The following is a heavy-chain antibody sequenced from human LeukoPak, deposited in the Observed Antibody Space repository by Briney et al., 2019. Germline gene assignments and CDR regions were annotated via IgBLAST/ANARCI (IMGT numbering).Heavy chain of an antibody. D-gene: IGHD6-19*01. CDR1: GFTLSSYA. V-gene: IGHV3-23*01. CDR3: AKGSSSGWSGDYFDY. CDR2: ISGSSSTI. J-gene: IGHJ4*02. Sequence: QPGRSLRLSCAASGFTLSSYAMHWVRQAPGKGLEWVSYISGSSSTIYYADSVKGRFTISRDNSKNTLYLQMNSLRAEDTAVYYCAKGSSSGWSGDYFDYWGQGTLVTVSS.